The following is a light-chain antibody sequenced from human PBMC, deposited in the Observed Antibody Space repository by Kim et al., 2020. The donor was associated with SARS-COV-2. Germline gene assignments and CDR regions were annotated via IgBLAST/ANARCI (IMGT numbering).Light chain of an antibody. CDR3: QFYDSSLRGWV. CDR2: GNR. J-gene: IGLJ3*02. V-gene: IGLV1-40*01. CDR1: RSNIGAGYD. Sequence: QSVTISGTGIRSNIGAGYDVPWYQPLPGTSPKLLIYGNRNRPSGLPDRASGSKSGTSASLAITGLQAEDDDDYYCQFYDSSLRGWVFVAGTQLTVL.